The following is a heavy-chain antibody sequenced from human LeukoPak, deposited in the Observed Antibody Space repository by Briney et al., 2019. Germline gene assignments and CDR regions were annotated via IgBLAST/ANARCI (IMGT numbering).Heavy chain of an antibody. Sequence: SETLSLTCTVSGGSVSSGSYYWSWIRQPPGKGLEWIGYTYYSGSTNYNPSLKSRVTISVDTSKNQFSLKLSSVTAADTAVYYCARGDYDILTGYSDSEYFQHWGQGTLVTVSS. D-gene: IGHD3-9*01. V-gene: IGHV4-61*01. J-gene: IGHJ1*01. CDR1: GGSVSSGSYY. CDR3: ARGDYDILTGYSDSEYFQH. CDR2: TYYSGST.